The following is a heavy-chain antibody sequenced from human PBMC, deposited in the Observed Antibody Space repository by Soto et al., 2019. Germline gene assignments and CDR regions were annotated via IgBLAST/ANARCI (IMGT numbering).Heavy chain of an antibody. Sequence: GGSLRLSCAASALTFSSYGMHWVRQPPGKGLEWVAVISYDGSNKYYAYSVKGRFTISRDNSKNTLYLQMNRRRAEDTAVYYCAKMTSVPAGKSRQLDPFDYWGQGTLVTVSS. CDR3: AKMTSVPAGKSRQLDPFDY. J-gene: IGHJ4*02. V-gene: IGHV3-30*18. CDR1: ALTFSSYG. CDR2: ISYDGSNK. D-gene: IGHD6-13*01.